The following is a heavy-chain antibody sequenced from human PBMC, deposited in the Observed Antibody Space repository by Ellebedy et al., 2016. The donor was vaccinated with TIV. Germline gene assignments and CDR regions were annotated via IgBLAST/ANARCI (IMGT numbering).Heavy chain of an antibody. V-gene: IGHV1-69*13. D-gene: IGHD4-17*01. CDR2: IIPIFGTA. Sequence: SVKVSXKASGGTFSSYALSWVRQAPGQGLEWMGGIIPIFGTANYVQKFQGRVTITADESTSTAYMELSSLRSEDTAVYYCAREDGDYASRYYYYGMDVWGQGTTVTVSS. CDR1: GGTFSSYA. CDR3: AREDGDYASRYYYYGMDV. J-gene: IGHJ6*02.